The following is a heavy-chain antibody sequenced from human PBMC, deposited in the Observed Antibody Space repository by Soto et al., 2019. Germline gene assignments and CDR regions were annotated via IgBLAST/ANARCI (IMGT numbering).Heavy chain of an antibody. CDR3: TSQPRFGGYSYYFDY. V-gene: IGHV3-15*01. CDR1: GSTSSNAH. J-gene: IGHJ4*02. Sequence: PGGSLRLSCVASGSTSSNAHMSWVRQPPGKGLEWVGRIRSKGDDGTKAYAAHVKGRFTISRDDRKKTVYLQMSSLKTEDTAAYYCTSQPRFGGYSYYFDYWGQGALVTVSS. D-gene: IGHD3-16*01. CDR2: IRSKGDDGTK.